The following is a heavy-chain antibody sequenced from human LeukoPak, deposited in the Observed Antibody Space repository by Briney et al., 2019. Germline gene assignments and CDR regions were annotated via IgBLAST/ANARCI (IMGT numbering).Heavy chain of an antibody. CDR3: AILRGMDV. CDR1: GGSFSGYY. J-gene: IGHJ6*02. CDR2: INHSGST. Sequence: SETLSLTCAVYGGSFSGYYWSWIRQPPGKGLGWIGEINHSGSTNYNPSLKSRVTISVDTSKNRFSLKLSSVTAADTAVYYCAILRGMDVWGQGTTVTVSS. V-gene: IGHV4-34*01.